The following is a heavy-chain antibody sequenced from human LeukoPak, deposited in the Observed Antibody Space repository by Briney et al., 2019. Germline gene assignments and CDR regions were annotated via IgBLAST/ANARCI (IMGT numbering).Heavy chain of an antibody. Sequence: PSETLSLTCTVSGGSISSYYWSWIRQPPGKGLEWIGYIYYSGSTNYNPFLKSRVTISVDTSKNQFSLKLSSVTAADTAVYYCARTGGYSGYGYDSSGPFDYWGQGTLVTVSS. V-gene: IGHV4-59*01. CDR3: ARTGGYSGYGYDSSGPFDY. D-gene: IGHD5-12*01. J-gene: IGHJ4*02. CDR2: IYYSGST. CDR1: GGSISSYY.